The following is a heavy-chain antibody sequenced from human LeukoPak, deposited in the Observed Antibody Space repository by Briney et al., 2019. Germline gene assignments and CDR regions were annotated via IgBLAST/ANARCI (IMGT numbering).Heavy chain of an antibody. CDR2: IYYSGST. CDR1: GGSFSGYY. Sequence: SETLSLTCAVYGGSFSGYYWSWIRQPPGKGLEWIGYIYYSGSTYYNPSLKSRVTISVDTSKNQFSLKLSSVTAADTAVYYCARVVPAAEAGWFDPWGQGTLVTVSS. D-gene: IGHD2-2*01. V-gene: IGHV4-34*09. J-gene: IGHJ5*02. CDR3: ARVVPAAEAGWFDP.